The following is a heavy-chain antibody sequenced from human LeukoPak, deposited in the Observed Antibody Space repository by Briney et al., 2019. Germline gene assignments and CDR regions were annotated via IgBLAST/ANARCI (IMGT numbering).Heavy chain of an antibody. CDR1: GYTXTELS. J-gene: IGHJ4*02. D-gene: IGHD3-22*01. Sequence: GASVKVSCKVSGYTXTELSMHWVRQAPGKGLEWVGGFDPEDGETIYAQKFQGRVTMTEDTSTDTAYMELSSLRSEDTAVYYCATDRNYYDSSGYLGYWGQGTLVTVSS. V-gene: IGHV1-24*01. CDR2: FDPEDGET. CDR3: ATDRNYYDSSGYLGY.